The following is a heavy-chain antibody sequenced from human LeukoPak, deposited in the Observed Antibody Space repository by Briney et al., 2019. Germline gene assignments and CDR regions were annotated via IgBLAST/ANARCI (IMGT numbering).Heavy chain of an antibody. V-gene: IGHV4-39*01. J-gene: IGHJ5*02. Sequence: SETLSLTCTVSGGSISSSSYYWGWIRRPPGKGLEWIGSIYYSGSTYYNPSLKSRVTISVDTSKNQFSLKLSSVTAADTAVYYCARLDYDYVWGSYRHKWFDPWGQGTLVTVSS. CDR3: ARLDYDYVWGSYRHKWFDP. CDR2: IYYSGST. D-gene: IGHD3-16*02. CDR1: GGSISSSSYY.